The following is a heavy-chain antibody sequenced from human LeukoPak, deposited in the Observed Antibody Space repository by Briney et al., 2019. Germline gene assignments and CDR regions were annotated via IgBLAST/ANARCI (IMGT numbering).Heavy chain of an antibody. V-gene: IGHV1-2*02. CDR3: ARAGIFDY. D-gene: IGHD3-10*01. J-gene: IGHJ4*02. CDR1: GYTFITYG. CDR2: INPNSGGT. Sequence: ASVKVSCKASGYTFITYGINWVRQAPGQGLEWMGWINPNSGGTNYAQKFQGRVTMTRDTSISTAYMELSRLRSDDTAVYYCARAGIFDYWGQGTLVTVSS.